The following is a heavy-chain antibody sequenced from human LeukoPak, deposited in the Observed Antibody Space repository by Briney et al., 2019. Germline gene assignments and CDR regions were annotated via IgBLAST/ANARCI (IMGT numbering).Heavy chain of an antibody. CDR3: AKDSIAAAEDAFDI. D-gene: IGHD6-13*01. J-gene: IGHJ3*02. Sequence: GGSLRLSCAASGFTFSNYGMHWVRQAPGKGLEWVSGISWNSGSIGYADSVKGRFTISRDNAKNSLYLQMNSLRAEDTALYYCAKDSIAAAEDAFDIWGQGTMVTVSS. V-gene: IGHV3-9*01. CDR1: GFTFSNYG. CDR2: ISWNSGSI.